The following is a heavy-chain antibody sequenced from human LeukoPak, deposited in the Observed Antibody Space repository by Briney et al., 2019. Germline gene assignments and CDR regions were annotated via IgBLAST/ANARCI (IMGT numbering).Heavy chain of an antibody. CDR3: ARHAYSIFYCYYYMDV. CDR1: GGSISSYY. J-gene: IGHJ6*03. Sequence: SETLSLTCTVSGGSISSYYWSWIRQPPGKGLEWIGYIYTSRSTNYNPSLKSRVTISVDTSKNQFSLKLGSVTAADTAVYYCARHAYSIFYCYYYMDVWGKGTTVTVSS. CDR2: IYTSRST. V-gene: IGHV4-4*09. D-gene: IGHD3-16*01.